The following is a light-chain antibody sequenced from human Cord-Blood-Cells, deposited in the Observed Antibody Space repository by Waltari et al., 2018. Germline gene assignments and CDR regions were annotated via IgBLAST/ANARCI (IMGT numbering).Light chain of an antibody. V-gene: IGLV2-14*01. CDR1: SSDVGGYNY. Sequence: QSALTQPASVSGSPGQSITISCTGTSSDVGGYNYVSKRPSGVSTRFSGSKSDNTASLTISGLQAEDEADYYCSSYTSSSTLVFGGGTKLTVL. J-gene: IGLJ2*01. CDR3: SSYTSSSTLV.